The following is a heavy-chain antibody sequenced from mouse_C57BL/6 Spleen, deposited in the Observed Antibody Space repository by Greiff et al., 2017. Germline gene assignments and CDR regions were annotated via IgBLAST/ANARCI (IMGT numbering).Heavy chain of an antibody. CDR1: GYAFSSSW. CDR3: ARGATVVRGYFDY. Sequence: QVQLQQSGPELVKPGASVKISCKASGYAFSSSWMNWVKQRPGKGLEWIGRIYPGDGDTNYNGKFKGKATLTADKSSSTAYMQLSSLTSEDSAVXFCARGATVVRGYFDYWGQGTTLTVSS. J-gene: IGHJ2*01. CDR2: IYPGDGDT. V-gene: IGHV1-82*01. D-gene: IGHD1-1*01.